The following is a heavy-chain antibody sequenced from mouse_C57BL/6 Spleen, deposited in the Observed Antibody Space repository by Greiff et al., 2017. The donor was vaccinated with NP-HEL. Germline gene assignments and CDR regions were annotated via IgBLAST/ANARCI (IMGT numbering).Heavy chain of an antibody. CDR3: ARGLGRNYYAMDY. CDR2: INYDGSST. V-gene: IGHV5-16*01. Sequence: EVHLVESEGGLVQPGSSMKLSCTASGFTFSDYYMAWVRQVPEKGLEWVANINYDGSSTYYLDSLKSRFIISRDNAKNILYLQMSSLKSEDTATYYCARGLGRNYYAMDYWGQGTSVTVSS. J-gene: IGHJ4*01. CDR1: GFTFSDYY. D-gene: IGHD4-1*01.